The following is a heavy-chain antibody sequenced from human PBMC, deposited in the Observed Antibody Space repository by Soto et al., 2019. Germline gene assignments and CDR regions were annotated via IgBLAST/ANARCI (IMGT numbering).Heavy chain of an antibody. D-gene: IGHD6-19*01. CDR1: GGTFSSYA. CDR3: ATGIAVAGRMRFDAFDI. Sequence: QVQLVQSGAEVKKPGSSVKVSCKASGGTFSSYAISWVRQAPGQGLEWMGGIIPIFGTANYAQKFQGRVTITADETTSTAYMELSSLRSEYTAVYYCATGIAVAGRMRFDAFDIWGQGTMVTVSS. J-gene: IGHJ3*02. CDR2: IIPIFGTA. V-gene: IGHV1-69*01.